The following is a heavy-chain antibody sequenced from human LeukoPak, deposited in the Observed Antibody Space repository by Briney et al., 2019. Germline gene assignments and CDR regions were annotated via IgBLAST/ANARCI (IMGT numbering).Heavy chain of an antibody. V-gene: IGHV1-2*02. CDR2: INPNSGGT. CDR1: GYTFTDYY. D-gene: IGHD3-10*01. J-gene: IGHJ5*02. Sequence: ASVTVSCEASGYTFTDYYIHWVRQAPGQGLEWMGWINPNSGGTNYARKFQGRVTMTRDTSISTAYMELSRLGPDDTAVYYCARLKGYGSGRFNWFDPWGQGTLVTVSS. CDR3: ARLKGYGSGRFNWFDP.